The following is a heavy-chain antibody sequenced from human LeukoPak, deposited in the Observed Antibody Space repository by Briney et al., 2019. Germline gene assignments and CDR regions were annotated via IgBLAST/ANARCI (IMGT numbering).Heavy chain of an antibody. Sequence: ASVKVSCKASGGTFSSYAISWVRQAPGQGLEWMGGIIPIFGTANYAQKFQGRVTITADKSTSTAYMELRSLRSDDTAVYYCAGSLGYCTSNLCYLKYWGQGTLVTVSS. CDR3: AGSLGYCTSNLCYLKY. CDR1: GGTFSSYA. J-gene: IGHJ4*02. D-gene: IGHD2-2*01. V-gene: IGHV1-69*06. CDR2: IIPIFGTA.